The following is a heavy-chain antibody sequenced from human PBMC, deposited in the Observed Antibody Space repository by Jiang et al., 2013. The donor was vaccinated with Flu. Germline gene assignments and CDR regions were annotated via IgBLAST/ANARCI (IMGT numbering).Heavy chain of an antibody. CDR1: YA. J-gene: IGHJ3*02. CDR3: ASPASSVAFDI. Sequence: YAISWVRQAPGQGLEWMGGIIPIFGTANYAQKFQGRVTITADKSTSTAYMELSSLRSEDTAVYYCASPASSVAFDIWGQGTMVTVSS. CDR2: IIPIFGTA. V-gene: IGHV1-69*06.